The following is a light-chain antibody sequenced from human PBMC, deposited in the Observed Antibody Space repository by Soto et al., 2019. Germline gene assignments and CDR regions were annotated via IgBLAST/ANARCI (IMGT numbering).Light chain of an antibody. CDR1: QDTSNC. V-gene: IGKV1-33*01. CDR3: QQCENLPFT. Sequence: DIQMTQSPSSLSASVGDRLTITCQARQDTSNCLKWYQQKPGKAPKLLNYDASNLQTGVPSRFSVSGSGTDFTFTMCSLQREDIATYFCQQCENLPFTFGQGTKLAIK. CDR2: DAS. J-gene: IGKJ2*01.